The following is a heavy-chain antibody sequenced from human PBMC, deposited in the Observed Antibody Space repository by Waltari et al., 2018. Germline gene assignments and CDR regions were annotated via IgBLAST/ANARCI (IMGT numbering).Heavy chain of an antibody. CDR3: ARALNMVRGVIRTVLRFDY. Sequence: QVQLVQSGAEVKKPGASVKVSCKAPGYTFTGYYMPWVRQAPGQGLEWMGGINPNSGDTNNAQKFQGRVTMTRDTSISTAYMELSRLRSDDTAVYYCARALNMVRGVIRTVLRFDYWGQGTLVTVSS. V-gene: IGHV1-2*02. CDR2: INPNSGDT. CDR1: GYTFTGYY. J-gene: IGHJ4*02. D-gene: IGHD3-10*01.